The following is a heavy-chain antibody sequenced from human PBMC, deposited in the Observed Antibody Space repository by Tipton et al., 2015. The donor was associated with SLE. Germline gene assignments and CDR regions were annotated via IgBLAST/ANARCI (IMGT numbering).Heavy chain of an antibody. CDR1: GGSINSGDYS. D-gene: IGHD5-24*01. CDR2: IFRSGNA. CDR3: ARGEMDVFDT. V-gene: IGHV4-30-2*01. J-gene: IGHJ3*02. Sequence: TLSLTCAVSGGSINSGDYSWSWIRRPPGKGLEWIGYIFRSGNAYYNPSLKSRVTISLDMSTNQFSLRLDSATAADTAVYYCARGEMDVFDTWGQGTVVSVSS.